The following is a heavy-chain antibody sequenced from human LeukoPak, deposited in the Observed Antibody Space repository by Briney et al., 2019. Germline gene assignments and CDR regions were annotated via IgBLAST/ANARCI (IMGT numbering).Heavy chain of an antibody. D-gene: IGHD2-2*01. CDR1: GYSFTSYW. CDR2: IDPSDSYT. Sequence: GESLKISCKGSGYSFTSYWISWVRQMPGKGLEWMGRIDPSDSYTNYSPSFQGHVTISADKSISTAYLQWSSLKASDTAMYYCARRQGCSSTSCPPDYWGQGTLVTVSS. CDR3: ARRQGCSSTSCPPDY. V-gene: IGHV5-10-1*01. J-gene: IGHJ4*02.